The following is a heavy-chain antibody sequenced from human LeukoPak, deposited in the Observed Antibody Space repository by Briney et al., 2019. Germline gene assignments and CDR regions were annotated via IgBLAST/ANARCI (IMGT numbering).Heavy chain of an antibody. V-gene: IGHV3-30*18. D-gene: IGHD2-2*01. Sequence: PGGSLRLSCAASGFTFSSYGMHWVRQAPGKGLEWVAVISYDGNSKYYVDSVKGRFTISRDNSKNTLYLQMNSLRAEDTAVYYCAKGYCSSTSCYPEAPSDYWGQGTLVTVSS. CDR3: AKGYCSSTSCYPEAPSDY. J-gene: IGHJ4*02. CDR1: GFTFSSYG. CDR2: ISYDGNSK.